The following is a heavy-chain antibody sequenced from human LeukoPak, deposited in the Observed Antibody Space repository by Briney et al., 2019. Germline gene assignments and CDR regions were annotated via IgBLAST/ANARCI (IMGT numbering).Heavy chain of an antibody. D-gene: IGHD6-13*01. CDR1: GLPFRSFG. CDR2: IWYGGSNK. V-gene: IGHV3-33*06. CDR3: AKDGGLAAAEFDH. Sequence: GALRFPWQAPGLPFRSFGMDWARQGPGKGLEGVAVIWYGGSNKYYADSVKGRFTISRDNSKNTLYLQMNSLRAEGTAVYYCAKDGGLAAAEFDHWGQGTLVTVSS. J-gene: IGHJ4*02.